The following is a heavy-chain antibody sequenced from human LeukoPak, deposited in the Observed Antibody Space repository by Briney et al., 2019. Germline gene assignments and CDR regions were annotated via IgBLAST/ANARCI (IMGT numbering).Heavy chain of an antibody. V-gene: IGHV3-30*18. CDR3: TKGGTGWWVVTAVIDY. Sequence: GSLRLSCAASGFTFSSYGMHWVRQAPGKGLEWVAVISYDGSNKYYADSVKGRFTISRGNSKNTLYLQMNSLRAEDTAVYYCTKGGTGWWVVTAVIDYWGQGTLVTVSS. CDR2: ISYDGSNK. J-gene: IGHJ4*02. D-gene: IGHD2-21*02. CDR1: GFTFSSYG.